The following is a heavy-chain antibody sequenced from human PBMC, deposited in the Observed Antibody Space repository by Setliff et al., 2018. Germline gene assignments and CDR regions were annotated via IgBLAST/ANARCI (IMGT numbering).Heavy chain of an antibody. J-gene: IGHJ5*02. V-gene: IGHV3-33*06. CDR1: GFTFSSYG. CDR2: IWYDGSNK. CDR3: AKNGFGVVALGVNNWFDP. D-gene: IGHD3-10*01. Sequence: LSLSCAASGFTFSSYGMHWVRQAPGKGLEWVAVIWYDGSNKYYADSVKGRFTISRDNSKNTLYLQMNSLRAEDTAVYYCAKNGFGVVALGVNNWFDPWGQGTLVTVSS.